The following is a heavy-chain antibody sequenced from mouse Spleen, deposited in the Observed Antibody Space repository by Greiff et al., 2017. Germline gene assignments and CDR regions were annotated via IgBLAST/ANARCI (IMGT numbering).Heavy chain of an antibody. CDR2: ISSGGGNT. V-gene: IGHV5-9*04. J-gene: IGHJ2*01. Sequence: DVKLVESGGGLVKLGGSLKLSCAASGFTFSSYAMSWVRQTPEKRLEWVATISSGGGNTYYPDSVKGRFTISRDNAKNTLYLQMSSLRSEDTAMYYCARDTTVYFDYWGQGTTLTVSS. D-gene: IGHD1-1*01. CDR1: GFTFSSYA. CDR3: ARDTTVYFDY.